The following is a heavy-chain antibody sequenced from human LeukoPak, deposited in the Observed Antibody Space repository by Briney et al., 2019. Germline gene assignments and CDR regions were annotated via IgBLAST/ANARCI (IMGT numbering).Heavy chain of an antibody. CDR1: GGSISSSSYY. J-gene: IGHJ4*02. D-gene: IGHD3-22*01. Sequence: SETLSLTRTVSGGSISSSSYYWGWIRQPPGKGLEWIGSISYSWSTYYNPSLKSRVTISVDTSKNQFSLKLSSVTAADTAVYYCARHGGRFYYDSSGQIFDYWGQGTLVTVSS. V-gene: IGHV4-39*01. CDR3: ARHGGRFYYDSSGQIFDY. CDR2: ISYSWST.